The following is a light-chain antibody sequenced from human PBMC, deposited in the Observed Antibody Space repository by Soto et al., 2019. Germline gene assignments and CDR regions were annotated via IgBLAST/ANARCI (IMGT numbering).Light chain of an antibody. Sequence: DIVMTQSPDSLAVSLGERATIKCKSSQSVLYSSNNKNYLAWYQRKPGQPPRLLLSWASTRESGVPDRFSGSGSWTIFALTISSLQAEDVAVYYCQQYSNTPLTFGGGTKLEIK. J-gene: IGKJ4*01. CDR2: WAS. CDR1: QSVLYSSNNKNY. CDR3: QQYSNTPLT. V-gene: IGKV4-1*01.